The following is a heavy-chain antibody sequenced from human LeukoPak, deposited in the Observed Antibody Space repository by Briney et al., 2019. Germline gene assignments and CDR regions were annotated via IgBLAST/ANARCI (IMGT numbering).Heavy chain of an antibody. Sequence: ASVKVSCKASGYTFTSYYMHWVRQAPGQGREWMGIINPSGGSTSYAQKFQGRVTMTRDMSTSTVYMELSSLRAEDKAVYYCARDKASADRPSWFDPWGQGTLVTVSS. CDR2: INPSGGST. D-gene: IGHD3-22*01. V-gene: IGHV1-46*01. J-gene: IGHJ5*02. CDR3: ARDKASADRPSWFDP. CDR1: GYTFTSYY.